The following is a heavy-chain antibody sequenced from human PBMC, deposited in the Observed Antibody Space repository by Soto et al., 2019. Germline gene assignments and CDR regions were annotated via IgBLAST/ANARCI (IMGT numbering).Heavy chain of an antibody. Sequence: QVQLQQWGAGLLRASETLSLTCAVYEGSFGRYYWSWIRQPPGKGLEWIGEINQSGSTNYNPSLKSRATISLDTSKNKFSLKLNSVTAADTAVYYCARGTREGWYFDLWGRGTPVTVSS. CDR1: EGSFGRYY. CDR3: ARGTREGWYFDL. CDR2: INQSGST. J-gene: IGHJ2*01. V-gene: IGHV4-34*02.